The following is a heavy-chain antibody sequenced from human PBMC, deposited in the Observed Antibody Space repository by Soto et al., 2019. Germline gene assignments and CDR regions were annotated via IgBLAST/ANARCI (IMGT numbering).Heavy chain of an antibody. CDR3: AKDLQGSSSYYYYYYGMDV. CDR2: ISGSGGST. CDR1: GFTFSSYA. D-gene: IGHD6-6*01. Sequence: GESLKISCAASGFTFSSYAMSWVRQAPGKGLEWVSAISGSGGSTYYADSVKGRFTISRDNSKNTLYLQMNSLRAEDTAVYYCAKDLQGSSSYYYYYYGMDVWGQGTTVTVSS. V-gene: IGHV3-23*01. J-gene: IGHJ6*02.